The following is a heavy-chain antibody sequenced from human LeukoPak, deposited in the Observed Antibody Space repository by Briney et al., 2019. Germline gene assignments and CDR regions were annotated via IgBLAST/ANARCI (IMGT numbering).Heavy chain of an antibody. V-gene: IGHV3-74*01. CDR3: ARDLDWILLDY. CDR1: GFMLNTYW. Sequence: PGWALSLSCPASGFMLNTYWLHWVRQAPGKGLVWVARVNREGTSTNYADSVKGGSTISKDNAKNTRYLQMNNLRAEDTAVYYCARDLDWILLDYWGQGTLVTVPS. CDR2: VNREGTST. D-gene: IGHD3-9*01. J-gene: IGHJ4*02.